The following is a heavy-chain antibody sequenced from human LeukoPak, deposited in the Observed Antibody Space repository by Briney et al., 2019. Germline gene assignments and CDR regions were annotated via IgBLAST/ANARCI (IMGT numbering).Heavy chain of an antibody. CDR3: ARAAPPLSGDQDLTRTYYSHYMDV. Sequence: GGSLRLSCAASGLVFDDYGMTWVRQAPGKGLEWVSTINWNGDSTTYADSVKGRFTISRDNAKNSLYLQMNSPRAEDTAVYYGARAAPPLSGDQDLTRTYYSHYMDVWGKGTTVTVSS. J-gene: IGHJ6*03. D-gene: IGHD1-26*01. CDR1: GLVFDDYG. V-gene: IGHV3-20*04. CDR2: INWNGDST.